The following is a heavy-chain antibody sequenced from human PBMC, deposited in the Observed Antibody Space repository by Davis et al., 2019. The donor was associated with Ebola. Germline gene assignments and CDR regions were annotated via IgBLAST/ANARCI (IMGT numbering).Heavy chain of an antibody. V-gene: IGHV3-48*04. D-gene: IGHD3/OR15-3a*01. J-gene: IGHJ5*02. CDR1: GFTFSSYS. CDR2: ISSSSSTI. CDR3: ARDQADDFWSGWFDP. Sequence: GESLKISCAASGFTFSSYSMNWVRQAPGKGLEWVSYISSSSSTIYYADSVKGRFTISRDNAKNSLYLQMNSLRAEDTAVYYCARDQADDFWSGWFDPWGQGTLVTVSS.